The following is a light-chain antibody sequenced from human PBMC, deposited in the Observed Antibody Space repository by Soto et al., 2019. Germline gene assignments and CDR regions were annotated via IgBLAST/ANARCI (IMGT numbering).Light chain of an antibody. CDR1: SSDVGGYNY. CDR2: DVS. V-gene: IGLV2-14*01. Sequence: QSVLTQPASVPGSPGQSITISCTGTSSDVGGYNYVSWYQQHPGKAPKLMIYDVSNRPSGVSNRFSGSKSGNTASLTISGLQAEDEADYYCSSYTSSSTLDVFGTGTKVTVL. CDR3: SSYTSSSTLDV. J-gene: IGLJ1*01.